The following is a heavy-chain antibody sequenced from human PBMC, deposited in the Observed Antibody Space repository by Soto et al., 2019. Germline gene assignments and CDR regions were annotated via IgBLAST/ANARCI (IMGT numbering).Heavy chain of an antibody. D-gene: IGHD2-15*01. Sequence: EVQLVESGGGLVQPGGSLRLSCAASGFTFSSYWMSWVRQAPGKGLEWVANIKQDGSEKYYVDSVKGRFTISRDNAKNSLYLQINSLRAEDTAVYYCARLTLLGYCSGGSCYHDSLDAFDIWGQGTMVTVSS. CDR2: IKQDGSEK. J-gene: IGHJ3*02. CDR1: GFTFSSYW. V-gene: IGHV3-7*01. CDR3: ARLTLLGYCSGGSCYHDSLDAFDI.